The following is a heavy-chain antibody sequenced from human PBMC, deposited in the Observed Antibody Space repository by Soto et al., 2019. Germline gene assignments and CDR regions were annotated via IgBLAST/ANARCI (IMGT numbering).Heavy chain of an antibody. CDR1: GFTFSSHA. CDR2: ISSNGVNT. J-gene: IGHJ3*02. D-gene: IGHD1-26*01. Sequence: EVQLVESGGDLVQPGGSLRLSCAAPGFTFSSHAMHWVRQAPGKGLEYVSSISSNGVNTYYANSVKGRFTISRDNSKNTVYLQMGSLRAEDMAVYYCASEGGTYTLSAFDIWGQGTMVTVSS. V-gene: IGHV3-64*01. CDR3: ASEGGTYTLSAFDI.